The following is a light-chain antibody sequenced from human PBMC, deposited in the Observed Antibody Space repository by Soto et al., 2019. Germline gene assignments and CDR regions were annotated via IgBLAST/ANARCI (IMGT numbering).Light chain of an antibody. Sequence: DSQMTQSHSTLSGSVGDRVTITCRASHTISSWLAWYHQKPGKAPKLLIYKASSLESGVPSRFSGSGSGTEFTLTISSLQPDDFATYYCQQYNSYSGTFGQGTKVDI. J-gene: IGKJ1*01. CDR1: HTISSW. CDR2: KAS. CDR3: QQYNSYSGT. V-gene: IGKV1-5*03.